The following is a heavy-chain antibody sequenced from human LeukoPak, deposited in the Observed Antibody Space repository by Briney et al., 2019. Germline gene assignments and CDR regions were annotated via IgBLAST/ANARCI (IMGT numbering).Heavy chain of an antibody. J-gene: IGHJ4*02. Sequence: GGSLRLSCAASGFTFSNAWMIWVRQAPGKGLEWVGRIKSKTNGGTTDYAAPVKGRFTISRDDSKNTLYLQMNSLKTEDTAVYYCITAVHYYDSGGYTYHFDHWGQGTLVTVSS. V-gene: IGHV3-15*01. CDR2: IKSKTNGGTT. D-gene: IGHD3-22*01. CDR3: ITAVHYYDSGGYTYHFDH. CDR1: GFTFSNAW.